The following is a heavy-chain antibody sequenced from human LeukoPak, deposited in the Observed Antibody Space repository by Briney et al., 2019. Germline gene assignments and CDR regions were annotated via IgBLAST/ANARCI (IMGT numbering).Heavy chain of an antibody. CDR2: IHTSWSN. Sequence: SETLSLTCTVSGGSISSYYWSGIRQPAGKGLEWIGRIHTSWSNSYNPSLKSRVTMSVGTSKNQFSLKLSSVTAADTAVYYCARGRQAARGSNLSYYYYMDVWGKGTTVTVSS. CDR3: ARGRQAARGSNLSYYYYMDV. J-gene: IGHJ6*03. V-gene: IGHV4-4*07. D-gene: IGHD6-6*01. CDR1: GGSISSYY.